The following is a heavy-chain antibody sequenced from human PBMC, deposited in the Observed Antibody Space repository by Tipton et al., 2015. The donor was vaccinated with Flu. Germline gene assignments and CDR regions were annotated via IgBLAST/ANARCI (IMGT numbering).Heavy chain of an antibody. CDR3: ARARYCSGGSCQALGGLDP. V-gene: IGHV1-46*01. CDR2: INPSGGST. Sequence: QSGAEVKKPGASVKVSCKASGYTFTSYYMHWVRQAPGQGLEWMGIINPSGGSTSYAQKFQGRVTMTRDTSTSTVYMELSSLRSEDTAVYYCARARYCSGGSCQALGGLDPWGQGTLVTVSS. CDR1: GYTFTSYY. J-gene: IGHJ5*02. D-gene: IGHD2-15*01.